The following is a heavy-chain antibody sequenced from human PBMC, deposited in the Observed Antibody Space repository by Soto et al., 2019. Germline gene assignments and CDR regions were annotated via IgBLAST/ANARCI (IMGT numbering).Heavy chain of an antibody. Sequence: SQPLLLPCDISGASVSTNRSTRTWIRQSPSRGLEWLGRTYYTSKWYNDYAVSVKSRINISPDTSKNQLSLQLNSVTPDDTAVYYCVRLIGNSWLDSWGQGTLVTVSS. V-gene: IGHV6-1*01. CDR2: TYYTSKWYN. D-gene: IGHD2-8*01. CDR3: VRLIGNSWLDS. J-gene: IGHJ5*01. CDR1: GASVSTNRST.